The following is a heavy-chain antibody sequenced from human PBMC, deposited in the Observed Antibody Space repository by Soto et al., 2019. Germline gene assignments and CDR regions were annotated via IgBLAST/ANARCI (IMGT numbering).Heavy chain of an antibody. J-gene: IGHJ3*02. D-gene: IGHD1-26*01. CDR3: AKERWELGPDAFDS. Sequence: GGSLRLSCAASGFTFSSYTMHWVRQAPGGGLQWVAVVSSDGTNKYYADSVRGRFTISRDNSNSTTYLQMNSLRAEDTAVYYCAKERWELGPDAFDSCSQVTMITVSS. CDR2: VSSDGTNK. CDR1: GFTFSSYT. V-gene: IGHV3-30*04.